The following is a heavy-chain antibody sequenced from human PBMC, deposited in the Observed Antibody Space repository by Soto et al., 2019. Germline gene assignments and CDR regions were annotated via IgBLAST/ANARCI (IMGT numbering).Heavy chain of an antibody. D-gene: IGHD6-19*01. CDR3: AKGGQWLFGSLYFDY. Sequence: GGSLRLSCAASGFTVSSNYMSWVRQAPGKGLEWVSVIYNDGTTYYADSVKGRFTISRDNSKNTLYLKMNSLRAEDTAVYYCAKGGQWLFGSLYFDYWGQGTLVTVSS. V-gene: IGHV3-66*01. CDR1: GFTVSSNY. CDR2: IYNDGTT. J-gene: IGHJ4*02.